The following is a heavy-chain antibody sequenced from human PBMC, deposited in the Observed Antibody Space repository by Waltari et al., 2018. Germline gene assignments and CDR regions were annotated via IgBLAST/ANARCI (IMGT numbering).Heavy chain of an antibody. CDR3: ARDSTGVSVVAYFDY. J-gene: IGHJ4*02. Sequence: EVQLVESGGGLVQPGGSLRLSCAASGFTFSSYWMHWVRQAPGKGLELVANIKQDGSEKYYVDAVKGRFTISRDNAKNSLYLQMNSLRAEDTAVYYCARDSTGVSVVAYFDYWGQGTLVTVSS. V-gene: IGHV3-7*01. CDR2: IKQDGSEK. CDR1: GFTFSSYW. D-gene: IGHD2-15*01.